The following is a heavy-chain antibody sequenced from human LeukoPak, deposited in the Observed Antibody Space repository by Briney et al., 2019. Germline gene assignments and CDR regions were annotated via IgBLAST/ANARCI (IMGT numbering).Heavy chain of an antibody. CDR1: GYTFTSYG. CDR3: ARDLKRGYSSGRYSWGTGSSNDF. J-gene: IGHJ4*02. D-gene: IGHD6-19*01. V-gene: IGHV1-18*01. Sequence: VASVSVSCTASGYTFTSYGISWVRQAPGQGVEWMGWISAYNGNTNYAQKLQGRVTMTTDTSTSTAYMELRSLRSDDTAVYYCARDLKRGYSSGRYSWGTGSSNDFWGQGTLVTVSS. CDR2: ISAYNGNT.